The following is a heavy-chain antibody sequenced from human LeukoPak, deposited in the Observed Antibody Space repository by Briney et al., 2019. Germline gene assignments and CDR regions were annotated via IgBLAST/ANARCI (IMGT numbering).Heavy chain of an antibody. Sequence: GGSLRLSCATSGFTFSSYPMSWVRQAPGKGLEWVSTISGSGATTYYADSVKGRFTISRDNSKNTLFMQMNSLRDEDTALYYCAKYVGQSGSNYYGLDVWGQGTAVTVSS. V-gene: IGHV3-23*01. CDR2: ISGSGATT. J-gene: IGHJ6*02. CDR1: GFTFSSYP. CDR3: AKYVGQSGSNYYGLDV. D-gene: IGHD1-26*01.